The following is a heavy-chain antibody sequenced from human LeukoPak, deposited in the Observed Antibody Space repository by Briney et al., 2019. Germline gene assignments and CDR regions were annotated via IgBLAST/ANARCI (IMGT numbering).Heavy chain of an antibody. D-gene: IGHD1-26*01. J-gene: IGHJ3*02. CDR3: ARDEGQYSGSYFDAFDI. V-gene: IGHV3-21*01. Sequence: GGSLRLSCAASGFTSSSYSMNWVRQAPGKGLEWVSSITSSGRYIYYADSVKGRFTISRDNAKNSLYLQMNSLRAEDTAVYYCARDEGQYSGSYFDAFDIWGQGTMVTVSS. CDR2: ITSSGRYI. CDR1: GFTSSSYS.